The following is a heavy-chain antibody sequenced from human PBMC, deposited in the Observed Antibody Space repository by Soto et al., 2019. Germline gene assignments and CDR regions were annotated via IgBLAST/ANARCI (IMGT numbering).Heavy chain of an antibody. Sequence: QMEQSGAEVRKPGSSVKVSCKPSGGSLTSYPMSWVRQAPGQGFEWMGGIIPIHGTTEYAQKFQGRVPITADESTNRATLELTGLTSAATAGYYCARGWGLVSWGQGTLVTGSS. CDR1: GGSLTSYP. V-gene: IGHV1-69*01. CDR3: ARGWGLVS. D-gene: IGHD3-16*01. CDR2: IIPIHGTT. J-gene: IGHJ4*02.